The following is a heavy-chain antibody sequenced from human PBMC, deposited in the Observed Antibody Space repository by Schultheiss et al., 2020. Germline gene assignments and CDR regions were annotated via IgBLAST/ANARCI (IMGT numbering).Heavy chain of an antibody. D-gene: IGHD6-19*01. J-gene: IGHJ4*02. CDR2: ISYDGSNK. CDR1: GFTFSSYG. V-gene: IGHV3-30*18. CDR3: AKVHSSGWSNFDY. Sequence: GGSLRLSCAASGFTFSSYGMHWVRQAPGKGLEWVAVISYDGSNKYYADSVKGRFTISRDNSMNTLYLQMNSLRAEDTAVYYCAKVHSSGWSNFDYWGQGTLVTVSS.